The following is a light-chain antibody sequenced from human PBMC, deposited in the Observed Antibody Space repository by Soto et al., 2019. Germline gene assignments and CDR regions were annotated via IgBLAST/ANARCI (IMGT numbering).Light chain of an antibody. CDR3: QQYGSSLYT. V-gene: IGKV3-20*01. CDR1: QSVSSSY. CDR2: SGS. J-gene: IGKJ2*01. Sequence: EIVLTQSPGTLSLSPGETATLSCRASQSVSSSYLAWYQQKPSQAPRLLIYSGSTRATGIPDRFSVSGSGTDFTLTITRLEPEDFAVYYCQQYGSSLYTFGQGTKVEIK.